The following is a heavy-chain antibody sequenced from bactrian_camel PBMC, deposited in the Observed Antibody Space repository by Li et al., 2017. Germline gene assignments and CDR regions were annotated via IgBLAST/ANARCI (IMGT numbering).Heavy chain of an antibody. CDR3: AAEGLYRPWLSRLSSGRYRN. J-gene: IGHJ4*01. Sequence: VQLVESGGGLVRPGGSLTLSCVASGFTFSDYHLTWVRQTPEKRFEWVSAINSRNIATYNDSVRGRFTISRDNSKNTLYLQMNNLQPADTAMYYCAAEGLYRPWLSRLSSGRYRNWGQGTQVTVS. D-gene: IGHD2*01. CDR1: GFTFSDYH. CDR2: INSRNIAT. V-gene: IGHV3S40*01.